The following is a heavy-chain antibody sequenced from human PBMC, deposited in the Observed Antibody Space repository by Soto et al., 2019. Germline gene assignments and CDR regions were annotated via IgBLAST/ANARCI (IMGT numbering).Heavy chain of an antibody. CDR3: ARATMVRGPEGYYYYMDV. V-gene: IGHV1-3*01. Sequence: ASVKVSCKASGYTFTGYYMHWVRQAPGQRLEWMGWINAGNGNTKYSQKFQGRVTITRDTSASTAYMELSSLRSEDTAVYYCARATMVRGPEGYYYYMDVWGKGTTVTVSS. J-gene: IGHJ6*03. D-gene: IGHD3-10*01. CDR2: INAGNGNT. CDR1: GYTFTGYY.